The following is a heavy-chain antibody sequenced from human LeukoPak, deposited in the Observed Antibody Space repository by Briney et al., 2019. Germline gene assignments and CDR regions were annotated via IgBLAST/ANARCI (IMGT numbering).Heavy chain of an antibody. CDR1: GFTFSNFG. J-gene: IGHJ4*02. CDR2: IWYDESNK. Sequence: GRSLRLSCAASGFTFSNFGMHWVRQAPGKGLEWVAVIWYDESNKYYADSVKGRFTISRDNSKNTLYLQMNSLRADDTAVYYCARIPGGSGSQYDYWGQGTLVIVSS. CDR3: ARIPGGSGSQYDY. D-gene: IGHD3-10*01. V-gene: IGHV3-33*01.